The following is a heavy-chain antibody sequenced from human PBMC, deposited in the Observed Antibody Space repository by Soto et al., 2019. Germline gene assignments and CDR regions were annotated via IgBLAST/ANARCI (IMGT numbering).Heavy chain of an antibody. CDR3: ARWNREYASGSL. Sequence: GSSLKFSCKGSRYTFTSYSVGWGRQMPGKCREWMGHIYTGDSDTRYSPSFQGQVTISADKSISTAYLQWSSLKASDTAMYYCARWNREYASGSLWGQGTLVTVSS. D-gene: IGHD3-10*01. J-gene: IGHJ4*02. CDR2: IYTGDSDT. CDR1: RYTFTSYS. V-gene: IGHV5-51*01.